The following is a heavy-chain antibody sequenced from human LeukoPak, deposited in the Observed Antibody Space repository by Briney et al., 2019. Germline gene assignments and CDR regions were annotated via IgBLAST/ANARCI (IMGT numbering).Heavy chain of an antibody. D-gene: IGHD3-22*01. Sequence: ASVKVSCKASGYTFTNYAIQWVRQAPGQRLEWMGWINAGNGDTKYSQRFQGRITITRDTSASTAYVELSSLRSEDTAVYYCARDPRSGFHDYWGQGTLVTVSS. CDR3: ARDPRSGFHDY. CDR1: GYTFTNYA. J-gene: IGHJ4*02. CDR2: INAGNGDT. V-gene: IGHV1-3*01.